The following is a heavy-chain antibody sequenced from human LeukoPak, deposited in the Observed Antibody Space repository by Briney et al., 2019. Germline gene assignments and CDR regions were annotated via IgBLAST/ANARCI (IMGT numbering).Heavy chain of an antibody. CDR2: IREDGREK. D-gene: IGHD5/OR15-5a*01. V-gene: IGHV3-7*01. CDR1: GFTFGSHW. CDR3: AKEGPRVSHKAGDWFDP. Sequence: GGSLRLSCAGSGFTFGSHWMSWVRQAPGKGLGCVALIREDGREKYYMDSVRGRFTISRDNAKNSLFLQMDSLTAEDTAVYYCAKEGPRVSHKAGDWFDPWGQGTLVTVSS. J-gene: IGHJ5*02.